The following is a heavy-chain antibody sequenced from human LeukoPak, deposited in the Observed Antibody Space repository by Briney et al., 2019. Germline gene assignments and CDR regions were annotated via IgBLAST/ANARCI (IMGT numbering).Heavy chain of an antibody. J-gene: IGHJ4*02. Sequence: GGSLRLSCAASGFTVSSNYMSWVRQAPGKGLEWVSVIYSGGSTYYADSVKGRFTISRDNSKNTLYLQMNSLRAEDTAVYYCAKDIRKITGEDYWGQGTLVTVSS. CDR3: AKDIRKITGEDY. V-gene: IGHV3-66*01. D-gene: IGHD7-27*01. CDR1: GFTVSSNY. CDR2: IYSGGST.